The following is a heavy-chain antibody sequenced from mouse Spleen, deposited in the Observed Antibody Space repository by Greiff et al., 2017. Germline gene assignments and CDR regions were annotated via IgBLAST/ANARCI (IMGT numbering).Heavy chain of an antibody. J-gene: IGHJ3*01. CDR1: GFSLTSYG. Sequence: QVQLQQSGPGLVQPSQSLSITCTVSGFSLTSYGVHWVRQSPGKGLEWLGVIWSGGSTDYNAAFISRLSISKDNSKSQVFFKMNSLQADDTAIYYCASNYVSFAYWGQGTLVTVSA. D-gene: IGHD1-1*01. CDR2: IWSGGST. V-gene: IGHV2-2*01. CDR3: ASNYVSFAY.